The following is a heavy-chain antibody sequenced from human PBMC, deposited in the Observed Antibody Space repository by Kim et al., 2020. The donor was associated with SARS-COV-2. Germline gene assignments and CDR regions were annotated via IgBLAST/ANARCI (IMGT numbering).Heavy chain of an antibody. CDR1: GYTFTGYY. J-gene: IGHJ6*02. V-gene: IGHV1-2*06. D-gene: IGHD2-8*02. CDR3: ARSPGASQRGYYYGMDV. Sequence: ASVKVSCKASGYTFTGYYMHWVRQAPGQGLEWMGRINPNSGGTNYAQKFQGRVTMTRDTSISTAYMELSRLRSDDTAVYYCARSPGASQRGYYYGMDVWGQGTTVTVSS. CDR2: INPNSGGT.